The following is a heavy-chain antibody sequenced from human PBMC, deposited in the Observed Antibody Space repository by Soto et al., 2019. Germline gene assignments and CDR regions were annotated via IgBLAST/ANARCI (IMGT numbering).Heavy chain of an antibody. V-gene: IGHV1-69*01. CDR1: GGTFSSYA. CDR2: IIPIFGTA. Sequence: QVQLVQSGAEVKKPGSSVKVSCKASGGTFSSYAISWVRQAPGQGLEWMGGIIPIFGTANYAQKCQGRVTITADESTSAAYMELSRVRSEDTAVYYFARDKGYDDFWSRDYYFDYWGQGALVTVSS. CDR3: ARDKGYDDFWSRDYYFDY. D-gene: IGHD3-3*01. J-gene: IGHJ4*02.